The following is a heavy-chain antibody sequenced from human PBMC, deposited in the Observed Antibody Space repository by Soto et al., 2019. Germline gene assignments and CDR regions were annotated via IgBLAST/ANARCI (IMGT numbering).Heavy chain of an antibody. V-gene: IGHV1-18*01. J-gene: IGHJ5*02. Sequence: EASVKVSCKASGYTFTSYGISWVLQAPGQGLEWMGWISAYNGNTNYAQKLQGRVTMTTDTSTSTAYMELRSLRSDDTAVYYCARSSYYHDSSGYPDWFDPWGQGTLVTVSS. CDR3: ARSSYYHDSSGYPDWFDP. CDR1: GYTFTSYG. CDR2: ISAYNGNT. D-gene: IGHD3-22*01.